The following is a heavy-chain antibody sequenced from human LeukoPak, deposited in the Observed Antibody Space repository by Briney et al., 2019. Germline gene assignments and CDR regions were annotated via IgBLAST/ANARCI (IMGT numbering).Heavy chain of an antibody. J-gene: IGHJ4*02. CDR1: GFTVSSNY. D-gene: IGHD3-10*01. V-gene: IGHV3-53*01. CDR3: ARGSPMLRGRPFDY. Sequence: GGSLRFSCAASGFTVSSNYMSWVRQAPGKGLEWVSVIYSGGSTYYADSVKGRFTISRDNSKNTLYLQMNSLRAEDTAVYYCARGSPMLRGRPFDYWGQGTLVTVPS. CDR2: IYSGGST.